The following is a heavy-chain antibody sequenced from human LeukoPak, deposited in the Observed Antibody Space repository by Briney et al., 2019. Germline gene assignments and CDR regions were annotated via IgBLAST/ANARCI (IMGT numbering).Heavy chain of an antibody. CDR3: ARVASSGYLAY. J-gene: IGHJ4*02. CDR2: VNHNGGT. CDR1: GGSFTDYY. D-gene: IGHD3-22*01. V-gene: IGHV4-34*01. Sequence: PSETLSLTCAVYGGSFTDYYWSWIRHPPGKGLEWIGEVNHNGGTNYNPSLKSRVTISMDTSKNQFSLKLTSVTAADTAIYYCARVASSGYLAYWGQGTLVTVSS.